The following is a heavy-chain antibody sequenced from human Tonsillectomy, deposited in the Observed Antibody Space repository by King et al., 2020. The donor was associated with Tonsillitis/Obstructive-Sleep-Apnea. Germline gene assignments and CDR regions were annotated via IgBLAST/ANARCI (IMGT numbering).Heavy chain of an antibody. Sequence: EVQLVESGGGLVQPGGSLRLSCAASGFTFSSYSMHWVRRAPGKGLEGISYIGGSSSDIYYADSVKGRFTISRDNAENSLYLQMNSLRDEDTAVYYCGRDGGSSDYFLQGSMDVWGKGTTVTVSS. CDR1: GFTFSSYS. CDR3: GRDGGSSDYFLQGSMDV. D-gene: IGHD2/OR15-2a*01. CDR2: IGGSSSDI. J-gene: IGHJ6*04. V-gene: IGHV3-48*02.